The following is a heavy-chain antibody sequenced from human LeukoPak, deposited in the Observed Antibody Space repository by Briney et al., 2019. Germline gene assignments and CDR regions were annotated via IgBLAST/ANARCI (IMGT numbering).Heavy chain of an antibody. J-gene: IGHJ4*02. CDR1: GGSISSGGYY. CDR3: ARMGRQLWSAGYFDY. Sequence: PSETLSLTCTVSGGSISSGGYYWSWIRQHPGKGLEWIGYIYYSGSTYYNPSLKSRVTISVDTSKNQFSLKLSSVTAADTAVYYCARMGRQLWSAGYFDYWGQGTLVTVSS. D-gene: IGHD5-18*01. V-gene: IGHV4-31*03. CDR2: IYYSGST.